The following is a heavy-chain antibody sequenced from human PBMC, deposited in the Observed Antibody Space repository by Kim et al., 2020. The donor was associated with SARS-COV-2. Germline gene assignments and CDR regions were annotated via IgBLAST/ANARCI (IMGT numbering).Heavy chain of an antibody. V-gene: IGHV1-58*01. CDR1: GFTFTSSA. J-gene: IGHJ4*02. CDR3: AAEGRGSGIAAAGIDY. D-gene: IGHD6-13*01. CDR2: IVVGSGNT. Sequence: SVKVSCKASGFTFTSSAVQWVRQARGQRLEWIGWIVVGSGNTIYAQKFQERVTITRDMSTSTAYMELSSLRSEDTAVYYCAAEGRGSGIAAAGIDYWGQGTLVTVSS.